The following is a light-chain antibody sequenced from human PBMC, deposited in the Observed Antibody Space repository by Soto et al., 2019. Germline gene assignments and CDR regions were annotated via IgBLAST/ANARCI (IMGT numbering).Light chain of an antibody. CDR3: AAWDDNLRGHWV. Sequence: QSALTQPPSASGTPGQRVTISCSGSTSNIGSNYVYWYQHLPGTAPKLLIYTDNQRPSGVPDRFSGSKSGTSASLAISGLRSEDEADYFCAAWDDNLRGHWVFGGGTKLTVL. CDR1: TSNIGSNY. J-gene: IGLJ2*01. CDR2: TDN. V-gene: IGLV1-47*02.